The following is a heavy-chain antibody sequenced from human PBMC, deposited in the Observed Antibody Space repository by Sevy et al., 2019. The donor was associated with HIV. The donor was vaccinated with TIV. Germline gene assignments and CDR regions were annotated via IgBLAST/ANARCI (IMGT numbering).Heavy chain of an antibody. Sequence: GGSLRLSCAASGFTFSSYSMNWVRQAPGKGLEWVSYISSSSSTIYYADSVKGRLTISRDNAKNSLYLQVNSLRAEDTAVYYCARGGPAANVGWFDPWGPGTLVTVSS. V-gene: IGHV3-48*01. J-gene: IGHJ5*02. D-gene: IGHD2-2*01. CDR1: GFTFSSYS. CDR2: ISSSSSTI. CDR3: ARGGPAANVGWFDP.